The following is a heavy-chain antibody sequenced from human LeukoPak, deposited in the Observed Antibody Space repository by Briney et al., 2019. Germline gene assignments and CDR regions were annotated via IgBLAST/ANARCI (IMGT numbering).Heavy chain of an antibody. CDR3: ARVGQQLEHTFDY. J-gene: IGHJ4*02. CDR1: GFTFSSYS. V-gene: IGHV3-21*01. D-gene: IGHD6-13*01. CDR2: ISSSSSYI. Sequence: GGSLRLSCAASGFTFSSYSMNWVCQAPGKGLEWVSSISSSSSYIYYADSVKGRFTISRDNAKNSLYLQMNSLRAEDTAVYYCARVGQQLEHTFDYWGQGTLVTVSS.